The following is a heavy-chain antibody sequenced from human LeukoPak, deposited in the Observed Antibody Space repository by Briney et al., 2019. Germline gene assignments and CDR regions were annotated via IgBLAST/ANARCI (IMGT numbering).Heavy chain of an antibody. D-gene: IGHD2-2*02. CDR2: FYYSGST. J-gene: IGHJ3*02. CDR1: GGSISSYY. CDR3: ERAPTRRYQLLYTFLLFDI. V-gene: IGHV4-59*01. Sequence: PSQTLSLTCTVSGGSISSYYWSWIRQPPGKGLEWIGYFYYSGSTNYNPSLKSRVTISVDTSKNQFSLKLSSVTAADTAVYYCERAPTRRYQLLYTFLLFDIWGQGTMVTVSS.